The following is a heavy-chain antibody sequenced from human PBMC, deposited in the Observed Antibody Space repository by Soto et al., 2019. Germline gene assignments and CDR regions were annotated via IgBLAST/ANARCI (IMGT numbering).Heavy chain of an antibody. CDR1: GFTFSSSA. CDR2: ISGTGSNT. V-gene: IGHV3-23*01. J-gene: IGHJ6*02. Sequence: EVQLLESGGDLVQPGGSLRLSCAASGFTFSSSAVTWVRQAPGKGLEWVSAISGTGSNTNYADSVKGRFTISRDNSRDTVYLQMNSLRAEDTAVYYCATKVGAPPSHGMDVWGQGTTVTVSS. D-gene: IGHD1-26*01. CDR3: ATKVGAPPSHGMDV.